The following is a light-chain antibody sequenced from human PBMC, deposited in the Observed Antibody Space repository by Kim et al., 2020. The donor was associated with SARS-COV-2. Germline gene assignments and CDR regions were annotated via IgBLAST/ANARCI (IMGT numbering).Light chain of an antibody. J-gene: IGKJ4*01. CDR1: QDIGDH. Sequence: SVGDTLTISCRASQDIGDHLNWYQHTPGKAPKLLIYDASHLETGVSSRFSGSASGTSFTFTINSLRPEDVSTYYCQQYHSVPLTFGGGTKVDIK. V-gene: IGKV1-33*01. CDR2: DAS. CDR3: QQYHSVPLT.